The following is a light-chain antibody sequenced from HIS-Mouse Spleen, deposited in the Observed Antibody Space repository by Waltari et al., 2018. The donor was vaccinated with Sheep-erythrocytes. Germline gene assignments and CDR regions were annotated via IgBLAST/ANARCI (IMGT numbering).Light chain of an antibody. CDR3: CSYAGSYNFV. J-gene: IGLJ1*01. Sequence: QSALTQPRSVSGSPGQSVTIPCTGTSSDVGGYNYVSWYQQHPGKAPKLMIYFVSKRPAGVLCRFAGSKSGDPASLTISGLQAEDEADYYCCSYAGSYNFVFGPGTKVTVL. V-gene: IGLV2-11*01. CDR2: FVS. CDR1: SSDVGGYNY.